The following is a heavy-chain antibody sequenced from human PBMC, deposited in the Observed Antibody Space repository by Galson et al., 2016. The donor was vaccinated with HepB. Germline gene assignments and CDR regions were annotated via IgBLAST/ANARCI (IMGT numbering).Heavy chain of an antibody. V-gene: IGHV3-7*01. Sequence: SLRLSCAVSGFTFNNHWMSWVRQAPGKGLEWVANIKEDGSEKAHVDSVKGRFTISRDNAKNSLYLQMNSLRAEDTAVYYCARGDSGHAEGAYWGQGTLVTVSS. CDR3: ARGDSGHAEGAY. CDR2: IKEDGSEK. CDR1: GFTFNNHW. D-gene: IGHD5-12*01. J-gene: IGHJ4*02.